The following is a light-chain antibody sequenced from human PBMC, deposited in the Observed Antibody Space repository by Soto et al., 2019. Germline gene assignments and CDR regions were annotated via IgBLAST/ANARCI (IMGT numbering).Light chain of an antibody. CDR3: QQYGSSPYT. J-gene: IGKJ2*01. CDR1: QSVSSSY. CDR2: GAS. V-gene: IGKV3-20*01. Sequence: SVLTQSPGTLSLSPGERATLSCRASQSVSSSYLSWYQQKPGQAPRLLIYGASSRATGIPDRFSCSGSGTDFTLTISRLEPEDFAVYYCQQYGSSPYTFGQGIKLEIK.